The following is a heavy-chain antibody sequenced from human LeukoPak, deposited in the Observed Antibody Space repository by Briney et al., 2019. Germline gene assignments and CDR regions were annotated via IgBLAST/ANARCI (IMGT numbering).Heavy chain of an antibody. J-gene: IGHJ6*03. Sequence: GGSLRLSCAASGFTFSSYSMNWVRQAPGKGLEWVSSVSSSSSYIYYADSVKGRFTISRDNAKNSLYLQMNSLRAEDTAVYYCAKSIAHHFDYYYYMDVWGKGTTVTVSS. CDR3: AKSIAHHFDYYYYMDV. CDR1: GFTFSSYS. D-gene: IGHD6-6*01. CDR2: VSSSSSYI. V-gene: IGHV3-21*01.